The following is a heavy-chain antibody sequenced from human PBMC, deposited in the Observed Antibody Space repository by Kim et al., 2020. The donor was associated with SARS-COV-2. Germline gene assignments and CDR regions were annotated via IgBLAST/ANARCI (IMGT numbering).Heavy chain of an antibody. CDR1: GFTFSTYT. Sequence: GGSLRLSCAASGFTFSTYTMNWLRRAPGKGLEWVSSISSSGTYIYYADSVKGRFTISRDNAKNSLYLQRNSLRAEDTAVYYCAREAQDIQMLLHWFDPWGQGTLVTVAP. D-gene: IGHD5-18*01. J-gene: IGHJ5*02. CDR2: ISSSGTYI. CDR3: AREAQDIQMLLHWFDP. V-gene: IGHV3-21*01.